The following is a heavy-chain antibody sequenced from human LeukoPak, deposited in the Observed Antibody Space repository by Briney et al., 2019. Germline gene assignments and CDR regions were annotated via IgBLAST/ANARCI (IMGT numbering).Heavy chain of an antibody. CDR1: GYTFTSYY. CDR3: ARDRGGNSGSYYAAFDI. CDR2: INPSGGST. Sequence: ASVKVSCKASGYTFTSYYMHWVRQAPGQGLEWMGIINPSGGSTSYAQKFQGRVTMTTDTSTSTAYMELRSLRSDDTAVYYCARDRGGNSGSYYAAFDIWGQGTMVTVSS. D-gene: IGHD1-26*01. V-gene: IGHV1-46*01. J-gene: IGHJ3*02.